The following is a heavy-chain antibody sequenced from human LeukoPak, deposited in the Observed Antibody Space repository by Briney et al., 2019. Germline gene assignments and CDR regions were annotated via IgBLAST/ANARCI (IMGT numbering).Heavy chain of an antibody. Sequence: PSETLSLTCTVSGGSISSSSYYWGWIRQPPGKGLEWIGRIYTSGGTNYNPSLKSRVTMSVDTSKNQFSLKLSSVTAADTAVYYCARDKYYYDSSGYYYFDYWGQGTLVTVSS. CDR2: IYTSGGT. D-gene: IGHD3-22*01. J-gene: IGHJ4*02. CDR1: GGSISSSSYY. CDR3: ARDKYYYDSSGYYYFDY. V-gene: IGHV4-39*07.